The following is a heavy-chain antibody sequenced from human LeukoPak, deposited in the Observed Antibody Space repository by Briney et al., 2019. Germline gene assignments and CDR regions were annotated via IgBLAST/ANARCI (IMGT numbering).Heavy chain of an antibody. J-gene: IGHJ4*02. CDR3: ARWSGNGFSDY. Sequence: PGGSLRLSCAASGFSFSDYYMSWIRQAPGKGLEWVSYISSSNTYTNYADSVKGRFTMSRDNAKNSLFLQMNSLRADDMAVYYCARWSGNGFSDYWGQGTLVTVSS. CDR1: GFSFSDYY. V-gene: IGHV3-11*03. CDR2: ISSSNTYT. D-gene: IGHD2-8*01.